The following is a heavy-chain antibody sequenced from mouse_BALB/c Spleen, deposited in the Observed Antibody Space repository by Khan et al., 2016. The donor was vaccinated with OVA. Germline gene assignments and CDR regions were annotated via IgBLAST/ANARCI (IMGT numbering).Heavy chain of an antibody. V-gene: IGHV1-85*01. CDR2: IIPGDGST. CDR1: GYTFTSYE. Sequence: QVQLQQSGAELVKPGASVKLSCKASGYTFTSYEINWVRQRPEQGLEWIGWIIPGDGSTKYNAKFKGKATLTTDKSSSTAYMQLSRLTSEDSAVCFFARGGYGGFAYRGQGTLVTVSA. J-gene: IGHJ3*01. CDR3: ARGGYGGFAY. D-gene: IGHD2-14*01.